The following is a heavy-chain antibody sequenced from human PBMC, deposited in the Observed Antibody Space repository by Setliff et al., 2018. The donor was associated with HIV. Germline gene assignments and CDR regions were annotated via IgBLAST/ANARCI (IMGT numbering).Heavy chain of an antibody. J-gene: IGHJ4*02. CDR2: INHSGST. V-gene: IGHV4-34*01. CDR1: GGSFSGYY. Sequence: SETLSLTCAVYGGSFSGYYWSWIRQPPGKGLEWIGEINHSGSTNYNPSLKSRVTISVDTSKNQFSLKLSSVTAADTAVFYCARLTTTYYYDSGAYYHPVWGQGTLVTVSS. CDR3: ARLTTTYYYDSGAYYHPV. D-gene: IGHD3-22*01.